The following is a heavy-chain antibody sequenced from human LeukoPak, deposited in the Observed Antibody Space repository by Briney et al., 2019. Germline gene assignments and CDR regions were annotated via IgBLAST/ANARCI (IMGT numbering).Heavy chain of an antibody. V-gene: IGHV3-64*01. CDR1: GFTFSSYA. J-gene: IGHJ4*02. D-gene: IGHD6-6*01. CDR2: ISTNGGGT. Sequence: PGGSLRLSCAASGFTFSSYAMSWVRQAPGKGLEYVSAISTNGGGTYYANSVKGRFTISRDNSKNTLYLQMGSLRAEDMAVYYCARVGYSSSSAYFDYWGQGTLVTVSS. CDR3: ARVGYSSSSAYFDY.